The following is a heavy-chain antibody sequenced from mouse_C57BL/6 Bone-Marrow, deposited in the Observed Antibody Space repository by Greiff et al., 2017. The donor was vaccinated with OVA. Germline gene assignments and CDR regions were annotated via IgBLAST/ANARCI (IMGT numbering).Heavy chain of an antibody. D-gene: IGHD1-1*01. J-gene: IGHJ2*01. CDR1: GYTFTDHT. CDR3: ARDYCGSRGYFDY. V-gene: IGHV1-78*01. CDR2: IYPRDGST. Sequence: VQRVESDAELVKPGASVKISCKVSGYTFTDHTIHWMKQRPEQGLEWIGYIYPRDGSTKYNEKFKGKATLTADKSSSTAYMQLNSLTSEDSAVYFCARDYCGSRGYFDYWGQGTTLTVSS.